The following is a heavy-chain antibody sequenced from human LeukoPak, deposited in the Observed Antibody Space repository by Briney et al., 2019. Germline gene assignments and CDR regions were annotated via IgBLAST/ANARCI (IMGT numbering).Heavy chain of an antibody. CDR1: GGSISSYY. CDR3: ARYGDYVSEDWFDP. D-gene: IGHD4-17*01. CDR2: IYHSGST. J-gene: IGHJ5*02. Sequence: SETLSLTCTVSGGSISSYYWSWIRQPPGKGLEWIGYIYHSGSTYYNPSLKSRVTISVDRSKNQFSLKLSSVTAADTAVYYCARYGDYVSEDWFDPWGQGTLVTVSS. V-gene: IGHV4-59*12.